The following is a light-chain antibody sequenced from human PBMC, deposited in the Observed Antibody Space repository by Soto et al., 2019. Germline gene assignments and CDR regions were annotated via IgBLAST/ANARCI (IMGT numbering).Light chain of an antibody. CDR3: SSYTISSTYV. CDR1: SSDVGTYDD. V-gene: IGLV2-14*01. CDR2: EVT. Sequence: QSALTQPAPVSASPGQSITISCTGTSSDVGTYDDVSWYRQHPGKGPKLLIYEVTNRPSGVSNRFSGSKSGNTASLTISGLQAEDEADYYCSSYTISSTYVFGSGTKLTVL. J-gene: IGLJ1*01.